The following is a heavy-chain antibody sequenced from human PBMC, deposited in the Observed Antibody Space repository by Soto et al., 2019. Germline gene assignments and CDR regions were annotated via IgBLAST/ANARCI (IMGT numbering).Heavy chain of an antibody. J-gene: IGHJ6*02. D-gene: IGHD3-16*02. CDR2: TLYDGSNN. V-gene: IGHV3-30*18. CDR3: AKGPKSTSYPDYGMDV. CDR1: GFTFSNYG. Sequence: GGSLRLSCEASGFTFSNYGIHWVRQAPAKGLEWVTLTLYDGSNNDYADSVRGRFTVSRDNSKNTVYLQMNSLRPEDSAVYYCAKGPKSTSYPDYGMDVWGQGTTVTVSS.